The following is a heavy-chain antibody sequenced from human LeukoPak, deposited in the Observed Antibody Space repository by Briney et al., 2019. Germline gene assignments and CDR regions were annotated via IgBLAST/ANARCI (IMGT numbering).Heavy chain of an antibody. V-gene: IGHV3-7*01. CDR1: GFSLGDYW. J-gene: IGHJ4*02. CDR2: IKQDGSEK. Sequence: GGSLRLSCAASGFSLGDYWMNWVRQAPGKGLEWVANIKQDGSEKYYVDSVKGRFTISRDNAKNSLYLQMNSLRAEDTAVYYCAREMYDYVWGSYRLYYFDYWGQGTLVTVSS. CDR3: AREMYDYVWGSYRLYYFDY. D-gene: IGHD3-16*02.